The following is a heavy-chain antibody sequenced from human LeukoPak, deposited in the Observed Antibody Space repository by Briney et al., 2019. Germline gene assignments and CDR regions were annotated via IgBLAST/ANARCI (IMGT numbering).Heavy chain of an antibody. CDR3: ARGATISETGYFDF. V-gene: IGHV4-34*01. CDR2: IDHRGDT. CDR1: GGSFSRYY. Sequence: NPSESPSLTCAVYGGSFSRYYWSWIRQSPGKGLEWIAEIDHRGDTNYNPSVKSRVTISVDTSKNQFSLKVRSLSAADTAVYYCARGATISETGYFDFWGQGTPVTVSS. J-gene: IGHJ4*03. D-gene: IGHD5-24*01.